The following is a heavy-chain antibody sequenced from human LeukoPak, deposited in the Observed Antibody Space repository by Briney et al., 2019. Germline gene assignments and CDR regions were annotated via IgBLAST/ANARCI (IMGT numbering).Heavy chain of an antibody. J-gene: IGHJ3*02. CDR2: ISSSSSYI. CDR1: GFSFSNAW. CDR3: ARDQNDILTGSDAFDI. D-gene: IGHD3-9*01. V-gene: IGHV3-21*01. Sequence: PGGSLRLSCAASGFSFSNAWMSWVRQAPGKGLEWVSSISSSSSYIYYADSVKGRFTISRDNAKNSLYLQMNSLRAEDTAVYYCARDQNDILTGSDAFDIWGQGTMVTVSS.